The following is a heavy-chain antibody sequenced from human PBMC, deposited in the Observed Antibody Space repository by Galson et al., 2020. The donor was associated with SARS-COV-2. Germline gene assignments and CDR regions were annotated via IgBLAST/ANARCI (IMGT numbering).Heavy chain of an antibody. CDR3: ARSGGYSSPFKV. D-gene: IGHD5-18*01. CDR2: IYYSGST. Sequence: SETLSLTCTVSGGSINNYYWSWIRQPPGEGLEWIGYIYYSGSTNYNPSFKSRVTISVDTSKNQFSLKLSSVTAADTAVYYCARSGGYSSPFKVWGQGTLVTVSS. J-gene: IGHJ4*02. V-gene: IGHV4-59*01. CDR1: GGSINNYY.